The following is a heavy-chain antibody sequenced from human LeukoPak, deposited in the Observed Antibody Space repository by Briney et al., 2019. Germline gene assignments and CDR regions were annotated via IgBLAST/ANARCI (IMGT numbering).Heavy chain of an antibody. CDR2: IIPIFGTA. D-gene: IGHD3-10*01. CDR1: GYTFTSYG. CDR3: ARVLPYYYGSGSYFYWFDP. J-gene: IGHJ5*02. V-gene: IGHV1-69*13. Sequence: SVKVSCKASGYTFTSYGISWVRQAPGQGLEWMGGIIPIFGTANYAQKFQGRVTITADESTSTAYMELSSLRSEDTAVYYCARVLPYYYGSGSYFYWFDPWGQGTLVTVSS.